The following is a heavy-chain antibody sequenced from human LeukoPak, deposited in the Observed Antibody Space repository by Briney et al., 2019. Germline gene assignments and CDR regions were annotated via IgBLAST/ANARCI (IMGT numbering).Heavy chain of an antibody. V-gene: IGHV4-34*01. CDR2: INHSGST. CDR1: GGSFSGYY. CDR3: ARGPIGYCSSTSCYRPRSHYYYYGMDV. D-gene: IGHD2-2*02. J-gene: IGHJ6*02. Sequence: SETLSLTCAVYGGSFSGYYWSWIRQPPGKGLEWIGEINHSGSTNYNPSLKSRVTISVDTSKNRFSLKLSSVTAADTPVYYCARGPIGYCSSTSCYRPRSHYYYYGMDVWGQGTTVTVSS.